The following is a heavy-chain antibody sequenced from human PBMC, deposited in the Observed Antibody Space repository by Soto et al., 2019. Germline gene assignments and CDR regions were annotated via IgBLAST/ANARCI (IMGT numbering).Heavy chain of an antibody. Sequence: SETLSLTCTVSGGSISSYYWGWIRQPPGKGLEWIGYIYYSGSTNYNPSLKSRVIISVDMSKNQFSLKLSSVTAADTAVYYCARLGGHCGTNGCYGYYAMDVWGQGTTVTVSS. V-gene: IGHV4-59*08. J-gene: IGHJ6*02. D-gene: IGHD2-2*01. CDR3: ARLGGHCGTNGCYGYYAMDV. CDR2: IYYSGST. CDR1: GGSISSYY.